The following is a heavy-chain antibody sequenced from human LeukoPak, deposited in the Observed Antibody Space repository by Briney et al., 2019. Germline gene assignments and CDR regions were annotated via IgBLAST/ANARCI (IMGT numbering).Heavy chain of an antibody. V-gene: IGHV4-31*03. D-gene: IGHD6-6*01. CDR1: GGSISSGGYY. Sequence: SETLSLTCTVSGGSISSGGYYWSWIRQHPGKGLEWIGYIYYSGSTYYNPSLKSRVTISVDTSKNQFSLKLSSVTAPDTAVYYCAREYSSSNHWFDPWGQGTLVTVSS. CDR2: IYYSGST. CDR3: AREYSSSNHWFDP. J-gene: IGHJ5*02.